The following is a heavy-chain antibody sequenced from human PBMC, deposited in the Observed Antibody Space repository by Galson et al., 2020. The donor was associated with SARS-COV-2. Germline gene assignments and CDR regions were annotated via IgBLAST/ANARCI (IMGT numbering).Heavy chain of an antibody. CDR3: ANLYSSSWYVY. Sequence: GGSLRLSCAASGFTFSSYSMNWVRLAPGKGLEWVSYISSSSSTIYYADSVKSRFTISRDNAKNSLYLQMNSLRAEDTAVYYCANLYSSSWYVYWGQGTLVTVSS. D-gene: IGHD6-13*01. CDR1: GFTFSSYS. V-gene: IGHV3-48*04. J-gene: IGHJ4*02. CDR2: ISSSSSTI.